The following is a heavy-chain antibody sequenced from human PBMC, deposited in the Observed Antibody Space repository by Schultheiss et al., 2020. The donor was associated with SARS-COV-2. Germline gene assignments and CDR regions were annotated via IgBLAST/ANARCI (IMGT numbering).Heavy chain of an antibody. CDR3: ARDGPWGDQYFDY. CDR1: GFTFSSYA. J-gene: IGHJ4*02. Sequence: ESLKISCAASGFTFSSYAMSWVRQAPGKGLEWIGEINHSGSTNYNPSLKSRVTISVDTSKNQFSLKLSSVTAADTAVYYCARDGPWGDQYFDYWGQGTLVTVSS. D-gene: IGHD3-16*01. CDR2: INHSGST. V-gene: IGHV4-34*01.